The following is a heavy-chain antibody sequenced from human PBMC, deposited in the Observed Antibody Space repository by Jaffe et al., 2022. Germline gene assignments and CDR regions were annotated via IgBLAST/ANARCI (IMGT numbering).Heavy chain of an antibody. D-gene: IGHD3-22*01. CDR3: ASGHRLDYYDSSGYYATGVPLDY. V-gene: IGHV1-69*05. CDR1: GGTFSSYA. J-gene: IGHJ4*02. Sequence: QVQLVQSGAEVKKPGSSVKVSCKASGGTFSSYAISWVRQAPGQGLEWMGGIIPIFGTANYAQKFQGRVTITTDESTSTAYMELSSLRSEDTAVYYCASGHRLDYYDSSGYYATGVPLDYWGQGTLVTVSS. CDR2: IIPIFGTA.